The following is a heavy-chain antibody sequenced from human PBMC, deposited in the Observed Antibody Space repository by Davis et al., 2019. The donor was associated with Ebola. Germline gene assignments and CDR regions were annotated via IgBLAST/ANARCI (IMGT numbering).Heavy chain of an antibody. CDR3: ARHPQQLGFDP. J-gene: IGHJ5*02. CDR2: IYPGDSDT. CDR1: GYRFTSYW. V-gene: IGHV5-51*01. D-gene: IGHD6-6*01. Sequence: GEFLKISCKGSGYRFTSYWIGWVRQMPGKGLEWMGIIYPGDSDTRYSPSFQGQVTISADKSISTAYLQWSSLKASDTAMYYCARHPQQLGFDPWGQGTLVTVSS.